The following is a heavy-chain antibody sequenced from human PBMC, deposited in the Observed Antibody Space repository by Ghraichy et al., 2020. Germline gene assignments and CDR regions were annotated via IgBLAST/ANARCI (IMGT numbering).Heavy chain of an antibody. D-gene: IGHD3/OR15-3a*01. Sequence: ASVKVSCKASGYTFTNFTIHWVRQAPGQRLEWMGWINAGNGDTKYSQKFQGRVTIIRDTSATTASMELSSLRSEDTAVYFCARDAQMYIDFWTDTYDYYYPMDVWGQGTTVTVSS. V-gene: IGHV1-3*01. CDR2: INAGNGDT. CDR1: GYTFTNFT. CDR3: ARDAQMYIDFWTDTYDYYYPMDV. J-gene: IGHJ6*02.